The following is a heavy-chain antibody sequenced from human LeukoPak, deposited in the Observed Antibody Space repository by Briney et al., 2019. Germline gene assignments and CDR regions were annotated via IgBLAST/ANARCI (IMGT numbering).Heavy chain of an antibody. CDR2: IYYSGST. J-gene: IGHJ4*02. Sequence: SQTLSLTRTVSGGSISSGGYYWSWIRQHPGKGLEWIGYIYYSGSTYYNPSLKSRVTISVDTSKNQFSLKLSSVTAADTAVYYCARATEGFGELFPDWGQGTLVTVSS. V-gene: IGHV4-31*03. CDR3: ARATEGFGELFPD. CDR1: GGSISSGGYY. D-gene: IGHD3-10*01.